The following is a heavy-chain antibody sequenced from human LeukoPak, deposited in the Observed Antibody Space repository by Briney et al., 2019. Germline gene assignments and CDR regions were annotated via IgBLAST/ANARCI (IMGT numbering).Heavy chain of an antibody. CDR2: IYYSGST. CDR1: GGSISSSSYY. J-gene: IGHJ4*02. Sequence: KTSETLSLTCTVSGGSISSSSYYWGWIRQPPGKGLEWIGSIYYSGSTNYNPSLKSRVTISVDTSKNQFSLKLSSVTAADTAVYYCARGRPTRYYYDSSGYSLDYWGQGTLVTVSS. D-gene: IGHD3-22*01. CDR3: ARGRPTRYYYDSSGYSLDY. V-gene: IGHV4-39*07.